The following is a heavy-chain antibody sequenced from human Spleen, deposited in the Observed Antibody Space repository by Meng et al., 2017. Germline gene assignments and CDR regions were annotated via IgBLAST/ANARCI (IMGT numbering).Heavy chain of an antibody. CDR2: VSTVGATT. CDR3: AKGSSFGGELDY. D-gene: IGHD3-3*01. J-gene: IGHJ4*02. CDR1: GFTFNTYA. Sequence: GESLKISCEASGFTFNTYAMTWVRQAPGKGLEWVSTVSTVGATTFYADSVKGRFTISRDNSKNTLFLQMNSLRAEDTALYYCAKGSSFGGELDYWGQGTLVTVSS. V-gene: IGHV3-23*01.